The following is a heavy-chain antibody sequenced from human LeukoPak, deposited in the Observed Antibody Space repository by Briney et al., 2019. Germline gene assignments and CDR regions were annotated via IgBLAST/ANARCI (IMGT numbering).Heavy chain of an antibody. D-gene: IGHD2-2*01. CDR1: GFTFSSYG. CDR3: AKDLGVPAATNAFDI. CDR2: ISYDGSNK. J-gene: IGHJ3*02. Sequence: GGSLRLSRAASGFTFSSYGMHWVRQAPGKGLEWVAVISYDGSNKYYADSVKGRFTISRDNSKNTLYLQMNSLRAEDTAVYYCAKDLGVPAATNAFDIWGQGTMVTVSS. V-gene: IGHV3-30*18.